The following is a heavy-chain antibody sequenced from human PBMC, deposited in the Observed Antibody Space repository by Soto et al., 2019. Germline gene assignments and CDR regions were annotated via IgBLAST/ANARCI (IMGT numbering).Heavy chain of an antibody. CDR2: IFYSGST. V-gene: IGHV4-30-4*01. D-gene: IGHD2-21*02. CDR1: GGSITSDDYY. J-gene: IGHJ4*02. CDR3: ASANCGGDCSYRHDRYYFES. Sequence: QVQLQESGPGLVKPSQSLSLTCTVSGGSITSDDYYWSWIRQPPGRGLEWIGSIFYSGSTHYNPSLKSRFIISLDTSKKQVSLKLSSVTAADTAVYYCASANCGGDCSYRHDRYYFESWGQGTLVTVSS.